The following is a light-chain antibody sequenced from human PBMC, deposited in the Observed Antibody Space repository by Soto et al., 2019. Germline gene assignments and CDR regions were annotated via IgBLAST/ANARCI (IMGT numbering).Light chain of an antibody. CDR2: KMS. Sequence: DIVLTQTRLSSPVTLGQPASISCRSSQSLVHIDGNTYFNWLQQRPGQPPRLLIYKMSNRFPGVPDRFSGSGAGTDFTLKISRVEAEDVGVYYCMQATLSYTFGQGTRLEIK. CDR1: QSLVHIDGNTY. J-gene: IGKJ2*01. V-gene: IGKV2-24*01. CDR3: MQATLSYT.